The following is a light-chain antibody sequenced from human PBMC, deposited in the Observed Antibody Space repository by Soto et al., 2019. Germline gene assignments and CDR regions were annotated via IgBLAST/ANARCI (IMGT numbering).Light chain of an antibody. J-gene: IGLJ1*01. CDR2: AVS. CDR3: SSYAGSNNLV. Sequence: QSALTQPPSASGSPGQSVTISCTGTSNDVGGYNYVPWYQQHPGKAPKVLIYAVSKRPSGVPDRFSGSKSGNTASLTVSGLQADDEADYYCSSYAGSNNLVFGTGTKVNVL. CDR1: SNDVGGYNY. V-gene: IGLV2-8*01.